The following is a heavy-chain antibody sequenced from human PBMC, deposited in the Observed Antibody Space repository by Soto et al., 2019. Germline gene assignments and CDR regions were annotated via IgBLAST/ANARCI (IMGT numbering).Heavy chain of an antibody. CDR2: INHSGST. CDR1: GGSFSGYY. V-gene: IGHV4-34*01. J-gene: IGHJ4*02. D-gene: IGHD2-21*01. Sequence: QVQLQQWGAGLLKPSETLSLTCAVYGGSFSGYYWTWIRQPPGTGLEWIGEINHSGSTNYNPSLKSRVTISVDPSKNHFSLKLTPVTAADTAVYYCARDKIAGLFDYWGQGTLVTVSS. CDR3: ARDKIAGLFDY.